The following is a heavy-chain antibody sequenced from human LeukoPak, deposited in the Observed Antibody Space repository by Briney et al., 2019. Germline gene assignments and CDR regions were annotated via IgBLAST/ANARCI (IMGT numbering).Heavy chain of an antibody. Sequence: GESLKISCKSSGYSFTSYWIGWVRQMPGKGLEWMGIIYPGDSDTRYSPSFQGQVTISADKSISTAYLQWSSLKASDTAMYYCARALLLWFGQTQGGYYFGYWGQGTLVTVSS. D-gene: IGHD3-10*01. CDR2: IYPGDSDT. J-gene: IGHJ4*02. V-gene: IGHV5-51*01. CDR3: ARALLLWFGQTQGGYYFGY. CDR1: GYSFTSYW.